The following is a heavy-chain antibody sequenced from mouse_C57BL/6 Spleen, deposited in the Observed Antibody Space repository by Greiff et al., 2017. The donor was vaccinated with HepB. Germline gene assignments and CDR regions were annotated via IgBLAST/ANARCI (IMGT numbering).Heavy chain of an antibody. Sequence: EVQGVESGGGLVKPGGSLKFSCAASGFTFSDYGMHWVRQAPEKGLEWVAYISSGSSTIYYADTVKGRFTISRDNAKNTLFLQMTRLRSEDTAMYYCARLDYYAMDYWGQGTSVTVSS. V-gene: IGHV5-17*01. CDR3: ARLDYYAMDY. CDR1: GFTFSDYG. CDR2: ISSGSSTI. J-gene: IGHJ4*01.